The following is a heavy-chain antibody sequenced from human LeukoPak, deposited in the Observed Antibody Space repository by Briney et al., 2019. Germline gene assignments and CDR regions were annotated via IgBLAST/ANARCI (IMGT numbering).Heavy chain of an antibody. CDR1: GFTFSSYG. CDR2: IRYDGSNK. CDR3: AKAPYCSSTSCYTGGY. D-gene: IGHD2-2*02. V-gene: IGHV3-30*02. Sequence: PGGSLRLSCAASGFTFSSYGMHWVRQAPGKGLEWVAFIRYDGSNKYYADSVKGRFTISRDNSKNTLYLQMNSLRAEDTAVYYCAKAPYCSSTSCYTGGYWGRGTLVTVSS. J-gene: IGHJ4*02.